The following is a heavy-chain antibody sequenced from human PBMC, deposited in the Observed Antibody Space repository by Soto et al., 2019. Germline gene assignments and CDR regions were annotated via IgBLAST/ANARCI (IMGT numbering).Heavy chain of an antibody. CDR2: IWYDGSNE. Sequence: PGGSLRLSCAASGSIFSNFGMHWVRQAPGKGLEWVAVIWYDGSNEYYADSVKGRFTISKDNSKNMLYLQMNSLRAEDTAVYYCARDDIPGITVATYGLDVWGQGTTVTVSS. V-gene: IGHV3-33*01. J-gene: IGHJ6*02. D-gene: IGHD6-19*01. CDR1: GSIFSNFG. CDR3: ARDDIPGITVATYGLDV.